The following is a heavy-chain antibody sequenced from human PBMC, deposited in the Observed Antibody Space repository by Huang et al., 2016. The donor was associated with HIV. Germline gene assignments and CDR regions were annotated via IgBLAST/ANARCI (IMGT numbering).Heavy chain of an antibody. CDR2: ILPIFGKA. V-gene: IGHV1-69*01. Sequence: QVQLVQSGAEVKKPGSSVKVSCKASGGTFSTYAISWGRQAPGQGLEWMGGILPIFGKANYAQKVQGTVTITADEFTSTAYRELSSLRSEDTALYYCARGRTRSSLYDSYYGLDVWGQGTTVTVSS. D-gene: IGHD6-6*01. J-gene: IGHJ6*02. CDR1: GGTFSTYA. CDR3: ARGRTRSSLYDSYYGLDV.